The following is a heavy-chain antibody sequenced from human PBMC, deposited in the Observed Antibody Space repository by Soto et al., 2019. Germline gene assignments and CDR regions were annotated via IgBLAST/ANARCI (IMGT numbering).Heavy chain of an antibody. CDR2: ISSSGRTI. D-gene: IGHD2-21*02. J-gene: IGHJ4*02. Sequence: QVPLVESGGGSVKPGVSLRLSCAASGFPITDYNMSWIRQAPGKGLERISYISSSGRTIYYADSVKGRFTISRDNAKNSLYMQMNSLRAEATAVYYCARVPYFGGDCATLFDYWVQGTLVTVSS. CDR1: GFPITDYN. CDR3: ARVPYFGGDCATLFDY. V-gene: IGHV3-11*01.